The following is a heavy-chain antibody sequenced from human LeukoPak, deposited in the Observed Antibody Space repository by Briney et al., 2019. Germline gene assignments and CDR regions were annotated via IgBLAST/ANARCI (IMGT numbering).Heavy chain of an antibody. CDR1: GYTFTSYD. CDR2: MNPNSGNT. Sequence: ASEKVSCKASGYTFTSYDINWVRQATGQGLEWMGWMNPNSGNTGYAQKFQGRVTMTRNTSISTAYMELSSLRSEDTAVYYCARGGLRNWTWGFGNDRRFDPWGQGTLVTVSS. D-gene: IGHD3/OR15-3a*01. J-gene: IGHJ5*02. V-gene: IGHV1-8*01. CDR3: ARGGLRNWTWGFGNDRRFDP.